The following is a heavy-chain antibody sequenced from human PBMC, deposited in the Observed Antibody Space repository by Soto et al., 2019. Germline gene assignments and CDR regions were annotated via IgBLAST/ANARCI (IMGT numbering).Heavy chain of an antibody. Sequence: QVQLQQWGAGLLKPSETLSLTCAVYGGSFSGYYWSWIRQPPGKGLEWIGEINHSGSTNYNPSLKSRVTISVDTSKIQFSLKLSSVTAADTAVYYCARGPLCSGGSCYSSEYFQHWGQGTLVTVSS. CDR2: INHSGST. CDR1: GGSFSGYY. CDR3: ARGPLCSGGSCYSSEYFQH. D-gene: IGHD2-15*01. J-gene: IGHJ1*01. V-gene: IGHV4-34*01.